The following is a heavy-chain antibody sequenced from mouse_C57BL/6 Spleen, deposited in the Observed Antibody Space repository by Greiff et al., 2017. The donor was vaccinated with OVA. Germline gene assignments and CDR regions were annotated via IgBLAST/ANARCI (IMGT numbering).Heavy chain of an antibody. Sequence: EVQLQQSGAELVRPGASVKLSCTASGFNIKDDYMHWVKQRPEQGLEWIGWIDPENGDTEYASKFQGKATITADTSSNTAYLQLSSLTSEDTAVYYCTTSTDGWFAYWGQGTLLTVSA. J-gene: IGHJ3*01. CDR3: TTSTDGWFAY. CDR2: IDPENGDT. V-gene: IGHV14-4*01. CDR1: GFNIKDDY.